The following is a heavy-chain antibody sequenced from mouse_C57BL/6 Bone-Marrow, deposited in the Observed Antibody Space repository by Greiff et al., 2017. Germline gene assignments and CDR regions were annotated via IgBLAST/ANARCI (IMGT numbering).Heavy chain of an antibody. J-gene: IGHJ1*03. CDR1: GFTFSDYY. Sequence: EVMLVESGGGLVQPGGSLKLSCAASGFTFSDYYMYWVRQTPEKRLEWVAYISNGGGGTYYPDTVKGRFTISRANAKNTLYLQMSRRNSEDTAMDYCARRDTLDYFDVWGTGTTVTVSS. CDR2: ISNGGGGT. V-gene: IGHV5-12*01. CDR3: ARRDTLDYFDV.